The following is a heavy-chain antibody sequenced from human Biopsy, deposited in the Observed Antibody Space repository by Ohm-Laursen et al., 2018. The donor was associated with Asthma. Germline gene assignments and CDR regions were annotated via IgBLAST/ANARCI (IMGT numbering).Heavy chain of an antibody. J-gene: IGHJ4*02. V-gene: IGHV1-69*13. CDR1: GGTFNTYV. D-gene: IGHD2-15*01. Sequence: SVKVSCKSLGGTFNTYVIGWVRQAPGQGLEWMGGINSVFGTTTYPQKLQDRATITSDDSTSTGYMELSSLRSGDRAVYYCARKAGSCMSRTCYSLDFWGQGTLVTVSS. CDR3: ARKAGSCMSRTCYSLDF. CDR2: INSVFGTT.